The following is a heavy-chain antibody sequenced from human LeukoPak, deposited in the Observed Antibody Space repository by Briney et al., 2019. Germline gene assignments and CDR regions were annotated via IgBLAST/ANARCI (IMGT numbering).Heavy chain of an antibody. CDR3: AKPTGYGSGSYYRPDAFDI. D-gene: IGHD3-10*01. V-gene: IGHV3-9*01. CDR1: GFAFDEYA. CDR2: ISWNSGSI. J-gene: IGHJ3*02. Sequence: PGGSVRLSCAASGFAFDEYAMHWVRQAPGKGLEWASGISWNSGSIGYADSVKGRFTISRDNAKNSLYLRMNSLRAEDTALYYCAKPTGYGSGSYYRPDAFDIWGQGTMVTVSS.